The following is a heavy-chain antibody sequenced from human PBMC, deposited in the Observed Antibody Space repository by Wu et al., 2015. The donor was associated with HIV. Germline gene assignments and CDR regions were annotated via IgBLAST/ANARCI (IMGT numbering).Heavy chain of an antibody. CDR2: IIPIFGTA. V-gene: IGHV1-69*13. D-gene: IGHD3-10*01. J-gene: IGHJ6*02. Sequence: QVQLVQSGAEVKKPGSSVKVSCKASGGTFSSYAISWVRQAPGQGLEWMGRIIPIFGTANYAQKFQGRVTITADESTSTAYMELSSLRSEDTAVYFCVRELYGRLGEYDYYGMDVWGQGTTVTVSS. CDR3: VRELYGRLGEYDYYGMDV. CDR1: GGTFSSYA.